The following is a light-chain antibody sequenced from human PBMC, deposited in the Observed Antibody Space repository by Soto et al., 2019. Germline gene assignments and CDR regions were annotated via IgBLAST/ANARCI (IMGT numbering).Light chain of an antibody. J-gene: IGLJ2*01. CDR2: EGS. CDR3: CSYAGSYVV. Sequence: QSALTQPASVSGSPGQSITISCTGTSSDVGSYNLVSWYQQHPGKAPKFMIYEGSKRPSGVSNRFSGSKSGNTASLTISGLRAEDEADYYCCSYAGSYVVFGGVTKLTVL. V-gene: IGLV2-23*01. CDR1: SSDVGSYNL.